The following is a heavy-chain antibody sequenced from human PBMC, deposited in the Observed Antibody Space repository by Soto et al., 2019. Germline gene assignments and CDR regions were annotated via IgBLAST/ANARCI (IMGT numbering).Heavy chain of an antibody. CDR2: IYWDDDK. V-gene: IGHV2-5*02. Sequence: SGPTLVNPTQTLTLTCTFSGFSLSTSGVGVGWIRQPPGKALEWLALIYWDDDKRYSPSLKSRLTITKDTSKNQVVLTMTNMDPVDTATYYCAHSVYYYDSSGYYSGFLNWFDPWGQGTLVTVSS. CDR3: AHSVYYYDSSGYYSGFLNWFDP. J-gene: IGHJ5*02. CDR1: GFSLSTSGVG. D-gene: IGHD3-22*01.